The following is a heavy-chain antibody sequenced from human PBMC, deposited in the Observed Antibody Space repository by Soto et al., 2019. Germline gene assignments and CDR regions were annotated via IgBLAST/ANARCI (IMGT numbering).Heavy chain of an antibody. Sequence: PGGSLRLSCAASGFTFSSYSMNWVRQAPGKGLEWISYITSSSDIVQYADSVKGRFTISRDNAKSSLYLQMNSLRAEDTAEYYCARDLLWAFDIWGQGTMVTVSS. CDR2: ITSSSDIV. CDR3: ARDLLWAFDI. V-gene: IGHV3-48*01. J-gene: IGHJ3*02. CDR1: GFTFSSYS.